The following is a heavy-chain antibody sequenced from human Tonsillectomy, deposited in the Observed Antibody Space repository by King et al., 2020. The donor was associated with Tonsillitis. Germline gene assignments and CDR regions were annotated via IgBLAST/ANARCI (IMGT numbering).Heavy chain of an antibody. V-gene: IGHV4-59*01. D-gene: IGHD2-15*01. CDR1: GGSISSYY. J-gene: IGHJ4*02. Sequence: VQLQESGPGLVKPSETLSLTCTVSGGSISSYYWTWIRQPPGKGLEWIGYIYYTGSTNYNPSLKSRVTISVDTSKNQFSLRLTSVTAADTAVYYCARGKDRVGDFQYWGQGTLVTVSS. CDR3: ARGKDRVGDFQY. CDR2: IYYTGST.